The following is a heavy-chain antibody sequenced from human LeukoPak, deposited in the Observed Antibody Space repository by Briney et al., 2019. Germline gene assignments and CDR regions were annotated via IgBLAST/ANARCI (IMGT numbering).Heavy chain of an antibody. J-gene: IGHJ4*02. D-gene: IGHD3/OR15-3a*01. CDR1: GFTFSSYG. V-gene: IGHV3-30*03. CDR2: ISYDGSNK. CDR3: ARGSEHSYDFTGRGRTKSRLDY. Sequence: GGSLRLSCAASGFTFSSYGMHWVRQAPGKGLEWVAVISYDGSNKYYVDSVKGRFTISRDNSKNTVFLQMNSLRAEDTAVYYCARGSEHSYDFTGRGRTKSRLDYWGQGTLVTVSS.